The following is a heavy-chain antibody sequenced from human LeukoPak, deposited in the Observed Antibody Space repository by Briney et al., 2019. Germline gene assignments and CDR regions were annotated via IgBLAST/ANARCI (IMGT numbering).Heavy chain of an antibody. CDR2: ISYDGSNK. CDR3: ARDMGSGSGRHYYYMDV. Sequence: GGSLRLSCAASGFTFSSYAMHWVRQAPGKGLEWVAVISYDGSNKYYADSVKGRFTISRDNSKNTLYLQMNSLRAEDTAVYYCARDMGSGSGRHYYYMDVWGKGTTVTVSS. V-gene: IGHV3-30*01. D-gene: IGHD6-19*01. J-gene: IGHJ6*03. CDR1: GFTFSSYA.